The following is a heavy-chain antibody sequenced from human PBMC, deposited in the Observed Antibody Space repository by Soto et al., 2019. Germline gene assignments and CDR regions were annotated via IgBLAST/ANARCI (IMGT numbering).Heavy chain of an antibody. D-gene: IGHD4-17*01. CDR3: TKPPPRAVNPADS. V-gene: IGHV3-7*01. Sequence: EVQLVESGGSLVQPGGSLRLSCAASGFTFSAYWMNWVRQAPGKGLEWVANIKEDGSEKQYVDSVKGRFTISRDNAKNVVYLQMHSLRVGDTALYYCTKPPPRAVNPADSWGQGTLVTVSS. CDR2: IKEDGSEK. CDR1: GFTFSAYW. J-gene: IGHJ4*02.